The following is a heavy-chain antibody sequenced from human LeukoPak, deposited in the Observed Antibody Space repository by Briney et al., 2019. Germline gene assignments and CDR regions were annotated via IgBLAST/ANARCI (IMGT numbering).Heavy chain of an antibody. V-gene: IGHV3-7*01. Sequence: PGGSLRLSCPASGFTFSSYWMSWVRQPPGKGLQWVASIKYDGSEKNYVDSVKGRFTISRDNANNALYLQMNILRAEDTAVYYCAREGVPFARDYWGQGTLVTVSS. J-gene: IGHJ4*02. CDR3: AREGVPFARDY. D-gene: IGHD2-2*01. CDR1: GFTFSSYW. CDR2: IKYDGSEK.